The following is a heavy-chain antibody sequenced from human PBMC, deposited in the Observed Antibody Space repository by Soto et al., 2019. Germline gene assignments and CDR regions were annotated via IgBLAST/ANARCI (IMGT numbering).Heavy chain of an antibody. CDR2: INYSGSI. J-gene: IGHJ6*02. CDR3: ARHPGMDV. Sequence: SETLSLTCTVSGGSISSYYWSWIRQTPGKGLEWIGCINYSGSINYNPSLKSRVTISVDTSRNQVSLMLSSVTAADTAVYYCARHPGMDVWGQGTTVTVSS. V-gene: IGHV4-59*08. CDR1: GGSISSYY.